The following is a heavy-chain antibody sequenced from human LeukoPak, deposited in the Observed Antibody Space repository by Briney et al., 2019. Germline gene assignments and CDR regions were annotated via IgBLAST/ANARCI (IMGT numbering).Heavy chain of an antibody. J-gene: IGHJ6*03. Sequence: ASVKVSCKTSRYTFSAYYIHWVRQAPGEGLEWMGWIDPNSGATKYTEKFQGRGTMTRDTSITTAYMDLSRLRYDDTAVYYCLRDLGRYEHMASYQYYIDVWGEGTAVTVSS. CDR3: LRDLGRYEHMASYQYYIDV. D-gene: IGHD5-24*01. V-gene: IGHV1-2*02. CDR2: IDPNSGAT. CDR1: RYTFSAYY.